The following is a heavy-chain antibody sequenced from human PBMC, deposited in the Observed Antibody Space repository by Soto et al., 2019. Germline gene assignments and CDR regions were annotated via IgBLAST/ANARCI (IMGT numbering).Heavy chain of an antibody. J-gene: IGHJ1*01. CDR1: GYTFTSYA. V-gene: IGHV1-3*01. Sequence: VVSVKVSCKASGYTFTSYAMHWVRQAPGQRLEWMGWINAGNGNTKYSQKFQGRVTITRDTSASTAYMELSSLRSEDTAVYYCARAIAVAGAEYFQHWGQGTLVTVSS. CDR3: ARAIAVAGAEYFQH. D-gene: IGHD6-19*01. CDR2: INAGNGNT.